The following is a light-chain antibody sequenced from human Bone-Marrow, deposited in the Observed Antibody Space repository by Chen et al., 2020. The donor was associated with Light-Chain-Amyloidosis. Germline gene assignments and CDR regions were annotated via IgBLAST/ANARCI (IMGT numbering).Light chain of an antibody. J-gene: IGLJ1*01. V-gene: IGLV2-23*02. CDR3: CSYAGSSTHYV. Sequence: QSALTQPASVSGSPGQSITISCTGTSSDVGSYNLVSWYQQYPGKAPKLMISEVSERPAGVSDRFSGSKSGNTASLTISGLQAEDEADHYCCSYAGSSTHYVFGTGTKVTVL. CDR2: EVS. CDR1: SSDVGSYNL.